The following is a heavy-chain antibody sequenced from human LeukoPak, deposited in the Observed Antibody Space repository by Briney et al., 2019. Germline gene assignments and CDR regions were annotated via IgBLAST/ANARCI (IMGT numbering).Heavy chain of an antibody. J-gene: IGHJ3*02. CDR2: IYPGDSDT. CDR3: ARPLYSGSYYCAFDI. V-gene: IGHV5-51*01. D-gene: IGHD1-26*01. Sequence: GESLEISCKGSGSSFTSYWIGWVRQLPGKGLEWMGIIYPGDSDTRDSPSFQGQVTISADKSISTAYLQWSSLKASDTAMYYCARPLYSGSYYCAFDIWGQGTMVTVSS. CDR1: GSSFTSYW.